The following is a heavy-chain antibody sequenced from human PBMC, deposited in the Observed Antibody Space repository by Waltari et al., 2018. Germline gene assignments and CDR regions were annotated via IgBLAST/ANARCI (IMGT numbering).Heavy chain of an antibody. Sequence: QVQLVQSGAEVKKPGSSVKVSCKAYGGTFSRYAISWVAQAPGKGLEWMGGIIPIFGTANYAQKFQGRVTITADESTSTAYMELSSLRSEDTAVYYCARTMVYAISGVEYYFDYWGQGTLVTVSS. V-gene: IGHV1-69*01. D-gene: IGHD2-8*01. CDR2: IIPIFGTA. CDR1: GGTFSRYA. CDR3: ARTMVYAISGVEYYFDY. J-gene: IGHJ4*02.